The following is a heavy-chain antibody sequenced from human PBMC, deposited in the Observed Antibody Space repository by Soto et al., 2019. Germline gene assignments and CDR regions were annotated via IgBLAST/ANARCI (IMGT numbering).Heavy chain of an antibody. J-gene: IGHJ6*02. CDR2: IIAFSDIV. CDR1: GGTFGIYA. D-gene: IGHD4-17*01. V-gene: IGHV1-69*10. CDR3: ASSVPIKLYGDYDFYGMDV. Sequence: GASVKVSCKASGGTFGIYAITWVRQAPGQGLEWMGGIIAFSDIVNYTQKFQGWVTMTRDTSISTAYMELSRLRSDDTAVYYCASSVPIKLYGDYDFYGMDVWGQGTTVTVSS.